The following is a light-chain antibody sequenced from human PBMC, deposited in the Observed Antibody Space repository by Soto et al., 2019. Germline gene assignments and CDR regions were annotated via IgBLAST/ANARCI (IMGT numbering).Light chain of an antibody. CDR2: GAS. Sequence: EIVLTQSPGTLSLSPGERAPLSCRASQSVNSNLAWYQQKPGQAPRLLIYGASTRATGIPASFIGNGSGTEFTLTASSLQPEDFAVYYCQQYNNWPFTLGPGTKVDIK. CDR1: QSVNSN. V-gene: IGKV3-15*01. CDR3: QQYNNWPFT. J-gene: IGKJ3*01.